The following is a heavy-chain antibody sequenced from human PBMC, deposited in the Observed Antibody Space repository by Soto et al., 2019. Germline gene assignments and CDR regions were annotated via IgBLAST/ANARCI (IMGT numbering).Heavy chain of an antibody. D-gene: IGHD1-26*01. J-gene: IGHJ5*02. Sequence: PGGSLRLSCAASGFTFSSYAMHWVRQAPGKGLEYVSAISSNGGSTYYANSVKGRVTITRDTSTSTAYMELSSLRSEDTAVYYCARDKGGGREPWGQGTLVTVSS. CDR2: ISSNGGST. CDR3: ARDKGGGREP. V-gene: IGHV3-64*01. CDR1: GFTFSSYA.